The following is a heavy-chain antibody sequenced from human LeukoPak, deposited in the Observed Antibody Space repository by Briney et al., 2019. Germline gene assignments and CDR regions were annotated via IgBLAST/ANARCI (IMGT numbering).Heavy chain of an antibody. D-gene: IGHD3-3*01. J-gene: IGHJ4*02. CDR1: GFTFSGTW. Sequence: GGSLRLSCAVSGFTFSGTWLNWVRQAPGQGLEWVACINYKSDDTINTYRAPVKGRLTISRDDSKSTLYLDMNSLKTEDTAVYYCTTEFWYYFNNWGQGTLVTVSS. V-gene: IGHV3-15*01. CDR3: TTEFWYYFNN. CDR2: INYKSDDTIN.